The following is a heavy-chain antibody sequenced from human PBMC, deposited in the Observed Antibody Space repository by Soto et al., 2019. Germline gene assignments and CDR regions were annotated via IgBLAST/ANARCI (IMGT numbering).Heavy chain of an antibody. CDR3: AKIAEAVAGTVYGY. D-gene: IGHD6-19*01. CDR2: IGGGGGST. V-gene: IGHV3-23*01. CDR1: GFTFGSYA. J-gene: IGHJ4*02. Sequence: EVQLLESGGGFVQPGGSLRLSCAASGFTFGSYAMGWVRQAPGKGLAWVSAIGGGGGSTHYADYVKGRFTISRDNHKNTLYLQMNSLTAEDTAVYYCAKIAEAVAGTVYGYWGQGTLVTVSS.